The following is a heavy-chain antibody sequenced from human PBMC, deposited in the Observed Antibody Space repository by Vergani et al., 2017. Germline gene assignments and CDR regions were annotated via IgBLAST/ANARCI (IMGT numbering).Heavy chain of an antibody. CDR2: ISGSNGNT. J-gene: IGHJ4*02. CDR1: GYTFTSNR. CDR3: ARDAGYSLDY. D-gene: IGHD6-13*01. V-gene: IGHV1-18*01. Sequence: QVQLVQSGAEVKKPGASVKVSCKTSGYTFTSNRVSGVRQAPGQGLQWMGWISGSNGNTNYAQTFQGRVTLTTDTSTSTVYMDLRSLRSDDTAMYYCARDAGYSLDYWGQGTQVIVSS.